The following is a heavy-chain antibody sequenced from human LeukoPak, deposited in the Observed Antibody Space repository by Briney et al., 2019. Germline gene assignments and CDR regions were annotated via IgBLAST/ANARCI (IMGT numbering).Heavy chain of an antibody. CDR2: IIPIFGTA. CDR3: ARDGGPLGDQSDY. Sequence: GASVKVSCKASGGTFSSYAISWVRQAPGQGLEWMGGIIPIFGTANYAQKFQGRVTITADESTSTAYMELSSPRSEDTAVYYCARDGGPLGDQSDYWGQGTLVTVSS. J-gene: IGHJ4*02. CDR1: GGTFSSYA. V-gene: IGHV1-69*13. D-gene: IGHD2-21*01.